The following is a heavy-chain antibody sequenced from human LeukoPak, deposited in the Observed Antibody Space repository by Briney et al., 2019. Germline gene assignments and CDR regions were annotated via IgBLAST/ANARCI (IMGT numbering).Heavy chain of an antibody. CDR2: IYYSGST. D-gene: IGHD5-18*01. Sequence: SQTLSLTCTVSGSSIRSGGYYWSWIRQHPGKGLEWIGYIYYSGSTYYNPSLKSRVTISVDTSKNQFSLKLSPVTAADTAVYYCARDRGYSYGFIDYWGQGTLVTVSS. J-gene: IGHJ4*02. V-gene: IGHV4-31*03. CDR3: ARDRGYSYGFIDY. CDR1: GSSIRSGGYY.